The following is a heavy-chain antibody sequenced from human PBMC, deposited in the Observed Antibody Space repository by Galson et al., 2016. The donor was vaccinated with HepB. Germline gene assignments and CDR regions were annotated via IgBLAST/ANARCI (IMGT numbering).Heavy chain of an antibody. CDR3: ARGTGTGGYFDY. J-gene: IGHJ4*02. V-gene: IGHV1-46*01. CDR1: GYTFTSYY. Sequence: SVKVSCTASGYTFTSYYMHWVRQVPGQGLEWMGIINPSGGSTSYAQKFQGRVTVTRDTSTSTVYMELSSLRSEDTAVYYCARGTGTGGYFDYWGQGTLVTVSS. CDR2: INPSGGST. D-gene: IGHD3/OR15-3a*01.